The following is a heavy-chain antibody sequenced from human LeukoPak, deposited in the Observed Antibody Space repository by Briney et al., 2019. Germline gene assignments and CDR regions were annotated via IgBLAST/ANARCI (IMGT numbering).Heavy chain of an antibody. Sequence: PSVKLSSKASARTFSSYAISWVRQATAQGLDWMGGILPIFGTANYAQKFQGRVTITADESTSTDYMELSSLRSEDTAVYYCARGNGYSSSHGDYWGQGTLVTVSS. J-gene: IGHJ4*02. V-gene: IGHV1-69*13. CDR3: ARGNGYSSSHGDY. CDR1: ARTFSSYA. CDR2: ILPIFGTA. D-gene: IGHD6-13*01.